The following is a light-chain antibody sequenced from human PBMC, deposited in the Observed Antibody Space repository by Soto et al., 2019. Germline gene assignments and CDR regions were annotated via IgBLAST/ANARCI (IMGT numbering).Light chain of an antibody. Sequence: QSALTQPASVSGSPGQSITISCTGTSSDVGGYNSVSWYQQHPGKAPKLIIYEVSHRPSGVSNRFSGSKSGNTASQTISGLQAEDESEYYCASYTTSRPVVFGGGTKLTV. CDR1: SSDVGGYNS. V-gene: IGLV2-14*01. J-gene: IGLJ2*01. CDR2: EVS. CDR3: ASYTTSRPVV.